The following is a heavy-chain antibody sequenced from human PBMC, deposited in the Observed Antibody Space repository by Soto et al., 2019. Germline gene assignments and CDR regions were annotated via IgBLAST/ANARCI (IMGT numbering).Heavy chain of an antibody. CDR2: IIPIFGTA. CDR3: ASTCDSSGYYQGY. D-gene: IGHD3-22*01. CDR1: GGTFSSYA. J-gene: IGHJ4*02. Sequence: SVKVSCKASGGTFSSYAISWVRQAPGQGLEWMGGIIPIFGTANYAQKFQGRVTITADESTSTAYMELSSLRSEETAVYYCASTCDSSGYYQGYWGQGTLVTVS. V-gene: IGHV1-69*13.